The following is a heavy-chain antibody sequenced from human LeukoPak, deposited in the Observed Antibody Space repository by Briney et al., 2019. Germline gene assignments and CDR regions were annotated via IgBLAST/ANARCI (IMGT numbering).Heavy chain of an antibody. J-gene: IGHJ4*02. Sequence: PSQILSLTCTVSGGSISSGDYYWSWIRQPPGKGLEWIGYIYYSGSTYYNPSLKSRVTMSVDTSKNQFSLKLSSVTAADTAVYYCARDRTDSSGYRIDYWGQGTLVTVSS. D-gene: IGHD3-22*01. V-gene: IGHV4-30-4*01. CDR3: ARDRTDSSGYRIDY. CDR1: GGSISSGDYY. CDR2: IYYSGST.